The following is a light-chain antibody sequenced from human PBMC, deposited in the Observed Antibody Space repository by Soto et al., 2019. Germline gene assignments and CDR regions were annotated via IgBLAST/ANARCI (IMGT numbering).Light chain of an antibody. J-gene: IGKJ1*01. CDR2: LGS. V-gene: IGKV2-28*01. CDR1: QSLLHSNGYNY. Sequence: DIVMTQSPLSLPVTPGEPASVSCRSSQSLLHSNGYNYLDWYLQRPGQSPLLLIYLGSNRASGVPDRFSGSGSGTDFTLKISRVEAEDVGVYYCMQALQIPQTFGQGTKVEIK. CDR3: MQALQIPQT.